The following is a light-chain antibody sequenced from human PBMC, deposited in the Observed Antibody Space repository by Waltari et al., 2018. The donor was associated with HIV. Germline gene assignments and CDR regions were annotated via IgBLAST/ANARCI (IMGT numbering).Light chain of an antibody. J-gene: IGLJ1*01. CDR1: DSHTDSFYS. Sequence: QSALTQPASMSGSPGQSITISCIRLDSHTDSFYSVSWYQHHPGKAPKLVIYDASSPPAGISSRFSGSQSGNTAFLTISGLQAEDEADFYCSSISGGTLVFGGGTTVTVL. CDR2: DAS. V-gene: IGLV2-14*01. CDR3: SSISGGTLV.